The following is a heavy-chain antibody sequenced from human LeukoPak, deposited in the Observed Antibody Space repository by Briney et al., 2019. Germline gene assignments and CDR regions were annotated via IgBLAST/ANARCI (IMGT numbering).Heavy chain of an antibody. D-gene: IGHD6-13*01. CDR2: AYYSGST. J-gene: IGHJ4*02. CDR1: GGSISGSNYY. V-gene: IGHV4-39*07. CDR3: ARDSNGIWCSARQHFDY. Sequence: SETLSLTCTVSGGSISGSNYYWAWIRQPPGKTLEWIGSAYYSGSTYYNPPLKGRVTISVDTSKNQFSLKLTSVTAADTAVYFCARDSNGIWCSARQHFDYWGQGTLVTVSS.